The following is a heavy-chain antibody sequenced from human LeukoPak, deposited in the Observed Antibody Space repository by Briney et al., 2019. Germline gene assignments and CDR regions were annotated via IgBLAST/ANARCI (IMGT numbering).Heavy chain of an antibody. CDR1: GFTFSSYS. CDR2: IWYDGSNK. Sequence: QPGGSLRLSCAASGFTFSSYSMNWVRQAPGKGLEWVAVIWYDGSNKYYADSVKGRFTISRDNSKNTLYLQMNSLRAEDTAVYYCARDFARPGLFDYWGQGTLVTVSS. CDR3: ARDFARPGLFDY. J-gene: IGHJ4*02. D-gene: IGHD6-6*01. V-gene: IGHV3-33*08.